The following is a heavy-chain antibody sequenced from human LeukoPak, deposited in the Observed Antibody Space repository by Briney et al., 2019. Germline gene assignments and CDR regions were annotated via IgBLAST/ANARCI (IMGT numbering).Heavy chain of an antibody. CDR2: IYYSGST. CDR3: ARVGYDSSGYCYFDY. J-gene: IGHJ4*02. V-gene: IGHV4-59*01. D-gene: IGHD3-22*01. CDR1: GGSISSDY. Sequence: SETLSLTCTVSGGSISSDYWSWIRQPPGKGLEWIGYIYYSGSTNYNPSLKSRVTISVDTSKNQFSLKLNSVTAADTAVYYCARVGYDSSGYCYFDYWGQGTLVTVSS.